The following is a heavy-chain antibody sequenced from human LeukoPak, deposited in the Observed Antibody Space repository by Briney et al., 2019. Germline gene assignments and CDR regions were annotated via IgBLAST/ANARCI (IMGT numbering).Heavy chain of an antibody. V-gene: IGHV4-59*01. J-gene: IGHJ4*02. D-gene: IGHD6-6*01. CDR3: ARSPYSSSSPSDY. Sequence: RASETLSLTCTVSGGSISSYYWSWIRQPPGKGLEWIGYIYYSGSTNYNPSLKSRVTISVDTSKNQFSLKLSSVTAADTAVYYCARSPYSSSSPSDYWGQGTLVTVSS. CDR1: GGSISSYY. CDR2: IYYSGST.